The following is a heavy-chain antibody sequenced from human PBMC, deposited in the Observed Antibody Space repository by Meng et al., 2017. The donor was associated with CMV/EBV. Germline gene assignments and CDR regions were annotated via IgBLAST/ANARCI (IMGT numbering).Heavy chain of an antibody. CDR3: ARQRSSGWLYYYYGMDV. J-gene: IGHJ6*02. Sequence: ESLKISCAASEFTFSSYAMNWVRQAPGKGPEWIGEVNHSGSTNYNPSLKSRVTISEDTSKNQFSLKLSSVTAADTAVYYCARQRSSGWLYYYYGMDVWGQGTTVTVSS. CDR2: VNHSGST. D-gene: IGHD6-19*01. V-gene: IGHV4-34*01. CDR1: EFTFSSYA.